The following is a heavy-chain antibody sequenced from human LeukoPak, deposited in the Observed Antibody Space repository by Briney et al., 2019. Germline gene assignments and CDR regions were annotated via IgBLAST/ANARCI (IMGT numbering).Heavy chain of an antibody. D-gene: IGHD4-23*01. CDR3: AAGGTTVVTMGAFDY. Sequence: ASVKVSCKASGYTFTSYGISWVRQAPGQGLEWMGWINPNSGGTNHAQKFQGRVTITRDMSTSTAYMELSSLRSEDTAAYYCAAGGTTVVTMGAFDYWGQGTLVTVSS. J-gene: IGHJ4*02. CDR1: GYTFTSYG. V-gene: IGHV1-2*02. CDR2: INPNSGGT.